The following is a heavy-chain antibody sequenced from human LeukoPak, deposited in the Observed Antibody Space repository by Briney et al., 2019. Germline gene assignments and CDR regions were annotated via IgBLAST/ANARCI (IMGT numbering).Heavy chain of an antibody. CDR2: MRSDGSTK. CDR1: GFSFSSYG. J-gene: IGHJ4*02. Sequence: PGGSLTLPCAASGFSFSSYGMHWVRQAPGKGLEWVAYMRSDGSTKYYADSVKGRFTISRDNSKKTLYLQMNSLRPEDTAVYYCAKGYDSSGYYLDYWGQGTLVTVSP. D-gene: IGHD3-22*01. V-gene: IGHV3-30*02. CDR3: AKGYDSSGYYLDY.